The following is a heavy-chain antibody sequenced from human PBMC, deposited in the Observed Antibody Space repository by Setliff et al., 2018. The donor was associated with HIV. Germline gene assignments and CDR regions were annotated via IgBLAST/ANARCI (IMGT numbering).Heavy chain of an antibody. CDR3: ARSRRIQLWLPLNY. D-gene: IGHD5-18*01. J-gene: IGHJ4*02. CDR2: IIPILGIA. Sequence: EASVKVSCKASGGNFSSYAISWVRQAPGQGLEWMGGIIPILGIANYAQKFQGRVTITADKSTSTAYMELSSLRSEDTAVYYCARSRRIQLWLPLNYWGQGTLVTVSS. CDR1: GGNFSSYA. V-gene: IGHV1-69*10.